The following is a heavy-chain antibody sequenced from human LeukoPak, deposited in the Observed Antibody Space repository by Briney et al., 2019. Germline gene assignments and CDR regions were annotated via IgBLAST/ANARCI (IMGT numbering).Heavy chain of an antibody. D-gene: IGHD4-17*01. CDR2: INPSGGST. V-gene: IGHV1-46*01. Sequence: EASVKVSCKASGYTFTSYYMHWVRQAPGQGLEWMGIINPSGGSTSCAQKFQGRVTMTRDTSTSTAYMELRSLRSDDTAVYYCARELADYGAPYFDYWGQGTLVTVSS. CDR1: GYTFTSYY. J-gene: IGHJ4*02. CDR3: ARELADYGAPYFDY.